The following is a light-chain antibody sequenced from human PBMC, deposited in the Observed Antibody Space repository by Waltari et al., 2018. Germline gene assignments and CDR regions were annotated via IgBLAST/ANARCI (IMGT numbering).Light chain of an antibody. V-gene: IGKV1D-13*01. CDR3: QQFHNYPPT. CDR2: DAS. J-gene: IGKJ5*01. CDR1: QDSSTA. Sequence: AIQLTQSPSSLSASVGDRVTITCRASQDSSTALAWYKQKSGEAPKLLIYDASTLGSGGPSRFSGSGTGTDFTLTISRLQPEDFSTYHCQQFHNYPPTFGQGTRLEIK.